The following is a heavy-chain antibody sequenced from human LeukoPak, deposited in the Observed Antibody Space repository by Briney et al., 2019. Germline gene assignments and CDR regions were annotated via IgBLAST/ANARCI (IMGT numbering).Heavy chain of an antibody. CDR2: INPNSGGT. J-gene: IGHJ4*02. Sequence: ASVKVSCKASGYTFTGYYMHWVRQAPGQGLEWMGWINPNSGGTNYAQKFQGRVTMTRDTSISTAYMELSRLRSDDTAVYYCARARLIYYYDSSGYYHDYWGQGTLVTVSS. CDR3: ARARLIYYYDSSGYYHDY. V-gene: IGHV1-2*02. D-gene: IGHD3-22*01. CDR1: GYTFTGYY.